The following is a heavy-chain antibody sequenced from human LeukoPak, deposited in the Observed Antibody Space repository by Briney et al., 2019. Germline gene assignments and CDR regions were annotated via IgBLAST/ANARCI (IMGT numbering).Heavy chain of an antibody. Sequence: ASVKVSCKASGYTFTSYDINWVRQATGQGLEWMGWISAYNGNTNYAQKLQGRVTMTTDTSTSTAYMELRSLRSDDTAVYYCARDRPSSSWYTYYYYGMDVWGQGTTVTVSS. V-gene: IGHV1-18*01. CDR3: ARDRPSSSWYTYYYYGMDV. D-gene: IGHD6-13*01. CDR2: ISAYNGNT. J-gene: IGHJ6*02. CDR1: GYTFTSYD.